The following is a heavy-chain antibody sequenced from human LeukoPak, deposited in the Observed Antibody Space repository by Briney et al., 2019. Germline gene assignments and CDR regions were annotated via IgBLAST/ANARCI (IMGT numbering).Heavy chain of an antibody. D-gene: IGHD3-10*01. CDR2: IYWDDDK. J-gene: IGHJ4*02. CDR1: GFSLSTSGVG. Sequence: SGPTLVKPTQTLTLTCTFSGFSLSTSGVGVGWIRQPPGKALEWLALIYWDDDKRYSPSLKSRLTITKDTSKNQVVLTMTNMDPVDTATYYCAHLYLDVLLWFGTSYYFDYWGQGTLVVVSS. V-gene: IGHV2-5*02. CDR3: AHLYLDVLLWFGTSYYFDY.